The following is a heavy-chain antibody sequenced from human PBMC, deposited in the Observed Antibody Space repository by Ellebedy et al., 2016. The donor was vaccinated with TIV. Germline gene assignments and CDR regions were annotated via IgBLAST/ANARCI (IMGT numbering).Heavy chain of an antibody. J-gene: IGHJ4*02. CDR3: TVGAPFDY. D-gene: IGHD1-26*01. CDR2: IKSKTDGGTR. V-gene: IGHV3-15*01. CDR1: GFTFNNAW. Sequence: GESLKISXAASGFTFNNAWMSWVRQAPGKGLEWVGRIKSKTDGGTRDYAAPVKGRFTISRDDSKNTLYLHMNSLKTEDTAVYYCTVGAPFDYWGQGTLVTVSS.